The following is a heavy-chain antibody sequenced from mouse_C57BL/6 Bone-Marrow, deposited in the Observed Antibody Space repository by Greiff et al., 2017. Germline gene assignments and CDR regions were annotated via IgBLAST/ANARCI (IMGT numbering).Heavy chain of an antibody. CDR1: GYTFTNYW. V-gene: IGHV1-64*01. D-gene: IGHD2-4*01. Sequence: QVQLQQPGAELVKPGASVKLSCKASGYTFTNYWMHWVKQRPGQGLEWIGMMHPNGGSPDYNEKFKSEATLSVDKSSRTAYMVLSSLTSEDSAVYYCARSYDYDDYTMDYGGQGTSVTVSS. CDR3: ARSYDYDDYTMDY. J-gene: IGHJ4*01. CDR2: MHPNGGSP.